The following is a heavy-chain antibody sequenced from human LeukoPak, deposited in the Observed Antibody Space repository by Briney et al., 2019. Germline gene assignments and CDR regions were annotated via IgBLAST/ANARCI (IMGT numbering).Heavy chain of an antibody. Sequence: GGSLRLSCAASGFTFSSYAMSWVRQAPGKGLKWVSGISGSGGRRNYADSVKGRFTISRDNPKNTLYLQMNSLRAEDTAVYYCARDMGDYGDYDYYGMDVWGQGTTVTVSS. J-gene: IGHJ6*02. D-gene: IGHD4-17*01. V-gene: IGHV3-23*01. CDR3: ARDMGDYGDYDYYGMDV. CDR2: ISGSGGRR. CDR1: GFTFSSYA.